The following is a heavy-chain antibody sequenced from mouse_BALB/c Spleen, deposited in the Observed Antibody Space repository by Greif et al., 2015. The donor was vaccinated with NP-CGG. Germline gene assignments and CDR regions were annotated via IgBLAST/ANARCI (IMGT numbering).Heavy chain of an antibody. J-gene: IGHJ3*01. CDR3: ARGDGYYWFAY. Sequence: EVMLVESGGGLVQPGGSLRLPCATSGFTFTDYYMSWVRQPPGKALEWLGFIRNKANGYTTEYSASVKGRFTISRDNSQSILYLQMNTLRAEDSATYYCARGDGYYWFAYWGQGTLVTVSA. CDR1: GFTFTDYY. D-gene: IGHD2-3*01. CDR2: IRNKANGYTT. V-gene: IGHV7-3*02.